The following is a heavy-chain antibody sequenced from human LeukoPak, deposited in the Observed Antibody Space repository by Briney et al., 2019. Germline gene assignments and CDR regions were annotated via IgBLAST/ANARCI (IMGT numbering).Heavy chain of an antibody. D-gene: IGHD3-10*01. Sequence: GASVKVSCKASGYTFTGYYMHWVRQAPGQGLEWMGWIDPNSGGTNYAQKFQGRVTMTRDTSISTAYMELSRLRSDDTAVYYCARDLWFGELLGENWFDPWGQGTLVTVSS. CDR1: GYTFTGYY. J-gene: IGHJ5*02. CDR3: ARDLWFGELLGENWFDP. V-gene: IGHV1-2*02. CDR2: IDPNSGGT.